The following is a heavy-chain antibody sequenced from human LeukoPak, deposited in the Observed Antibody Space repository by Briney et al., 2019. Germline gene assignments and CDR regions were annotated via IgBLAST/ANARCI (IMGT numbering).Heavy chain of an antibody. V-gene: IGHV3-33*01. Sequence: AGGSLRLSCAASGLTFSTSGMHWVRQAPGKGLEWVGLIWFDGSNKYYADSVKGRFTISRDISKNTLYLQMNSLRAEDTAVYYCARDNYGMDVWGQGTTVTVSS. J-gene: IGHJ6*02. CDR1: GLTFSTSG. CDR3: ARDNYGMDV. CDR2: IWFDGSNK.